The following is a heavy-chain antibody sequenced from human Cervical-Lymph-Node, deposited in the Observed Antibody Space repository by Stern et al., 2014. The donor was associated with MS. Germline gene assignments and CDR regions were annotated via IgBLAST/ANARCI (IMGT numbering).Heavy chain of an antibody. CDR3: ARHVQGFDY. V-gene: IGHV5-51*01. J-gene: IGHJ4*02. CDR1: GYSFTIYY. CDR2: IYPYDSDT. Sequence: VQLGQSGAEVKKPGESLKISCKLSGYSFTIYYIALVRQMPGKDLEWMGVIYPYDSDTTYSPSFQGQVTISADKSNTTAYLQWSSLRASDTAMYYCARHVQGFDYWGQGTLVTVSS.